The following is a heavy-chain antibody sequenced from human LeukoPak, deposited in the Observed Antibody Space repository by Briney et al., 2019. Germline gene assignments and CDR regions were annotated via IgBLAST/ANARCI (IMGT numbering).Heavy chain of an antibody. CDR3: VGIVVPAAMYNWFDP. CDR1: GGSISSGDYY. CDR2: IYYSGST. Sequence: SETLSLTCTVSGGSISSGDYYWSWIRQPPGKGLEWIGYIYYSGSTYYNPSLKSRVTISVDTSKNQFSLKLSSVTAADTAVYYCVGIVVPAAMYNWFDPWGQGTLVTVSS. V-gene: IGHV4-30-4*01. D-gene: IGHD2-2*01. J-gene: IGHJ5*02.